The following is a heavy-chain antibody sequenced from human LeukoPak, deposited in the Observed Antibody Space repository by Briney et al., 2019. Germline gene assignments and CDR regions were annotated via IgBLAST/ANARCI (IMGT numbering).Heavy chain of an antibody. D-gene: IGHD4-17*01. CDR2: ISAYNGNT. CDR3: ARGSLSVYGDFPHWRFDP. V-gene: IGHV1-18*01. Sequence: ASVKVSCKASGYTFTSYGISWVRQAPGQGLEWMGWISAYNGNTNYAQKLQGRVTMTTDTSTSTAYMELRSLRSDDTAVYYCARGSLSVYGDFPHWRFDPWGQGTLVTVSS. CDR1: GYTFTSYG. J-gene: IGHJ5*02.